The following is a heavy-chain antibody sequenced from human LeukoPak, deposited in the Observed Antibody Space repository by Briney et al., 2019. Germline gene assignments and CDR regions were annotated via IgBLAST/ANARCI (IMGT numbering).Heavy chain of an antibody. J-gene: IGHJ6*02. D-gene: IGHD2-21*01. Sequence: GGSLRLSCAASGFTFSSYSMNWVRQAPGKGLEWVSAISGSGGSTYYADSVKGRFTISRDNSKNTLYLQMNSLRAEDTAVYYCAKGLPYFLYVMDVWGQGTTVTVSS. V-gene: IGHV3-23*01. CDR2: ISGSGGST. CDR3: AKGLPYFLYVMDV. CDR1: GFTFSSYS.